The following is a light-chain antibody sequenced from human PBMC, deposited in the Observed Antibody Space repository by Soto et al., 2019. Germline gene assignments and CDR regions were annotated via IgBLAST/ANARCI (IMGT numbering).Light chain of an antibody. V-gene: IGKV3-20*01. CDR2: GAS. J-gene: IGKJ5*01. CDR3: QQYGSLPIT. CDR1: QTVSSNF. Sequence: IVLTQSPGTLSLSPGERATLSCRASQTVSSNFLGWYQQKPGQAPRLLIHGASSRAPGIPDRFSGSGSVTDFTLTISRLEPEDFAVYYCQQYGSLPITFGQGTRLEIK.